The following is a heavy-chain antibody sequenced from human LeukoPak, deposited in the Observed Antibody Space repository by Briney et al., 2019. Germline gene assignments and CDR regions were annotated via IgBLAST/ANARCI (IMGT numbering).Heavy chain of an antibody. CDR2: IYPSDSDT. J-gene: IGHJ4*02. V-gene: IGHV5-51*01. D-gene: IGHD4-23*01. CDR1: GYSFTSNW. CDR3: ARLTAVVTFDY. Sequence: GESLKISCKGSGYSFTSNWIGWVRQLPGKGLEWMGVIYPSDSDTRYSPSFQGQVTISADKSISTAYLQWRSLKVSDSAMYYCARLTAVVTFDYWGQGTLVTVSS.